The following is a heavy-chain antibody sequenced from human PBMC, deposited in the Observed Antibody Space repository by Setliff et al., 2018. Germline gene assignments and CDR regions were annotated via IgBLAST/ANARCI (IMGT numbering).Heavy chain of an antibody. D-gene: IGHD4-4*01. V-gene: IGHV2-26*01. Sequence: KSGPTLVNPTETLTLTCIVSGFSLSNGRMGVSWIRQPPGKALEWLAHIFSNDEKSYNTSLKTRLTISKDTSKSQVVLTMTNMDPVDTATYYCARISPDYSNYVFDYWGQGTLVTVSS. CDR2: IFSNDEK. J-gene: IGHJ4*02. CDR1: GFSLSNGRMG. CDR3: ARISPDYSNYVFDY.